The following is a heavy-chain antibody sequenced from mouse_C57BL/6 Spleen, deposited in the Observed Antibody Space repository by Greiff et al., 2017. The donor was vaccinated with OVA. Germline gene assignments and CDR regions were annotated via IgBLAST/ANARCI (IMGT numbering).Heavy chain of an antibody. CDR2: ISYSGST. J-gene: IGHJ3*01. V-gene: IGHV3-8*01. CDR3: ARSLNDYPAWFAY. Sequence: EVKLMESGPGLAKPSQTLSLTCSVTGYSITSDYWNWIRKFPGNKLEYMGYISYSGSTYYNPSLKSRISITRDTSKNQYYLQLNSVTTEDTATYYCARSLNDYPAWFAYWGQGTLVTVSA. CDR1: GYSITSDY. D-gene: IGHD2-4*01.